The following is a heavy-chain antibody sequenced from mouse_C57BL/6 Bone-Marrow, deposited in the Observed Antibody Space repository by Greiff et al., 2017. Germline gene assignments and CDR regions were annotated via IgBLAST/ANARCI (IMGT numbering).Heavy chain of an antibody. CDR1: GYTFTSYW. CDR2: IDPSDSYT. V-gene: IGHV1-50*01. CDR3: ARGMSIYYYGSRGAWFAY. J-gene: IGHJ3*01. Sequence: QVQLQQPGAELVKPGASVKLSCKASGYTFTSYWMQWVKQRPGQGLEWIGEIDPSDSYTNYNQKFTGKATLTVDTSSSTAYMQLSSLTSEDSAVYYCARGMSIYYYGSRGAWFAYWGQGTLVTVSA. D-gene: IGHD1-1*01.